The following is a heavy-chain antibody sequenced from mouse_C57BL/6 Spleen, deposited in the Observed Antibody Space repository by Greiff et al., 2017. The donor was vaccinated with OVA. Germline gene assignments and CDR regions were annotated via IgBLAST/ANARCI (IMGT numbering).Heavy chain of an antibody. J-gene: IGHJ1*03. V-gene: IGHV5-4*03. Sequence: VKLVESGGGLVKPGGSLKLSCAASGFTFSSYAMSWVRQTPEKRLEWVATISDGGSYTYYPDNVKGRFTISRDNSKNNLYLQMSHLKSEDTAMYYCARGERWYFDVWGTGTTVTVSS. CDR3: ARGERWYFDV. CDR2: ISDGGSYT. CDR1: GFTFSSYA.